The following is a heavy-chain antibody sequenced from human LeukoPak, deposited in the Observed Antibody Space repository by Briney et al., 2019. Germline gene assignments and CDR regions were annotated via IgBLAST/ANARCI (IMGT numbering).Heavy chain of an antibody. CDR3: ASEIIFGSFDY. D-gene: IGHD3-3*01. CDR2: ISYDGSNK. CDR1: GFTFSSYA. Sequence: PGGSLRLSCAASGFTFSSYAMHWVRQDPGKGLEWVAVISYDGSNKYYADSVKGRFTISRDNSKNTLYLQMNSLRAEDTAVYYCASEIIFGSFDYWGQGTLVTVSS. V-gene: IGHV3-30*04. J-gene: IGHJ4*02.